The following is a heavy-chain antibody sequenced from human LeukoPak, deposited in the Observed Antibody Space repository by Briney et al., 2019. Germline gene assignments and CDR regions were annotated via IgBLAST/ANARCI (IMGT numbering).Heavy chain of an antibody. CDR2: INPNSGGT. V-gene: IGHV1-2*02. CDR1: GYTFTSYG. D-gene: IGHD3-10*01. CDR3: ARVRGVINDFDN. Sequence: GASVKVSCKASGYTFTSYGISWVRQAPGQGLEWMGWINPNSGGTNSPQKFQGRVTMTRDTSITTAYMELSSLRSDDTAVYYCARVRGVINDFDNWGQGTLVTVSS. J-gene: IGHJ4*02.